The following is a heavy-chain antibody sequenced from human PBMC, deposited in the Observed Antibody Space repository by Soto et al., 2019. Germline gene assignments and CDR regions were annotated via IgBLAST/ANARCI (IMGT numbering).Heavy chain of an antibody. J-gene: IGHJ3*02. D-gene: IGHD3-10*01. CDR3: AKDRSGSYAFDI. V-gene: IGHV3-30*18. CDR2: ILYTGSNK. CDR1: GFTFSSYD. Sequence: GSLSLSCAASGFTFSSYDMPWVRQAAGKGLEWVAVILYTGSNKYFADSVKGRFTISRDNSKNTLYLQMNSLRAEDTAVYYCAKDRSGSYAFDIWGQGTMVTVSS.